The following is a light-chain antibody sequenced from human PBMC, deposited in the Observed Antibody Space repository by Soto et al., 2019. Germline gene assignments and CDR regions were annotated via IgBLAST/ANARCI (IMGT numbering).Light chain of an antibody. CDR1: QCISSY. J-gene: IGKJ4*01. CDR2: DAS. V-gene: IGKV1-9*01. Sequence: IQLTQSPSSLSASLGDRVTSTCRACQCISSYLAWYQRKPGKVPKLLIYDASSLQSGVPSRFSGSGSGTDFTLTVSSLQPDDFATYFCLQVSSLPLTSCGGTKVDI. CDR3: LQVSSLPLT.